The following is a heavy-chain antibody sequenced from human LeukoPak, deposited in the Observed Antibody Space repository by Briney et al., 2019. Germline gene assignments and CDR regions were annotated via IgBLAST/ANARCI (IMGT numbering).Heavy chain of an antibody. Sequence: PSETLSLTCTVSGGSISSSSYYWGWIRQPPGKGLEWIGSIYYSGSTYYTPSLKSRVTISVATSKNQFSLKLSSVTAADTAVYYCARHSSGYSSWGQGTLVTVSS. J-gene: IGHJ5*02. CDR2: IYYSGST. CDR3: ARHSSGYSS. D-gene: IGHD3-22*01. V-gene: IGHV4-39*01. CDR1: GGSISSSSYY.